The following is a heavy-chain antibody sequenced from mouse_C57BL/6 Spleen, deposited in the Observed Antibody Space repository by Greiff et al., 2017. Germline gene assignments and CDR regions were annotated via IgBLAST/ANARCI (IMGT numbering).Heavy chain of an antibody. CDR3: ARHNGSSFWYFDV. Sequence: EVKLMESGGDLVKPGGSLKLSCAASGFTFSSYGMSWVRQTPDKRLEWVATISSGGSYTYYPDSVKWRFTISRDNAKNTLYLQMSSLKSEDTAMYYCARHNGSSFWYFDVWGTGTTVTVSS. J-gene: IGHJ1*03. D-gene: IGHD1-1*01. CDR1: GFTFSSYG. V-gene: IGHV5-6*01. CDR2: ISSGGSYT.